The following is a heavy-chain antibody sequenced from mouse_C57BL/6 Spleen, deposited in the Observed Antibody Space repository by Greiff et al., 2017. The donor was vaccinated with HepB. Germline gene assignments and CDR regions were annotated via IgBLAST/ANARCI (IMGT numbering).Heavy chain of an antibody. D-gene: IGHD1-1*01. Sequence: EVKLVESEGGLVQPGSSMKLSCTASGFTFSDYYMAWVRQVPEKGLEWVANINYDGSSTYYLDSLKSRFIISRDNAKNILYLQMSSLKSEDTATYYCARDRLYYYGSSYWYFDVWGTGTTVTVSS. CDR1: GFTFSDYY. J-gene: IGHJ1*03. CDR2: INYDGSST. CDR3: ARDRLYYYGSSYWYFDV. V-gene: IGHV5-16*01.